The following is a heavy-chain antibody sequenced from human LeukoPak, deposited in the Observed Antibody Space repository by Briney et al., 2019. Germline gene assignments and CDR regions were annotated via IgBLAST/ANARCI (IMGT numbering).Heavy chain of an antibody. CDR3: AKDRYSGSYPDY. CDR1: GFTFSGYG. Sequence: GRSLRLSCAASGFTFSGYGMHWVRQAPGKGLEWVAVISYDGSNKYYADSVKGRFTISRDNSKNTLYLQMNSLRAEDTAVYYCAKDRYSGSYPDYWGQGTLVTVSS. J-gene: IGHJ4*02. V-gene: IGHV3-30*18. D-gene: IGHD1-26*01. CDR2: ISYDGSNK.